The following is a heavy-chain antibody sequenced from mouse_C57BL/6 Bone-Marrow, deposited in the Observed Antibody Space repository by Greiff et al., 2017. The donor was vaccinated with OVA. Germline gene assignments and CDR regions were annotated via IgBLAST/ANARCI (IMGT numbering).Heavy chain of an antibody. J-gene: IGHJ4*01. Sequence: EVQGVESGGGLVKPGGSLKLSCAASGFTFSDYGMHWVRQAPEKGLEWVAYISSGSSTTYYADTVKGRSTISRDNAKNTLFLQMTSLRSEDTAMYYCARGRRYYAMDYWGQGTSVTVSS. CDR1: GFTFSDYG. CDR2: ISSGSSTT. V-gene: IGHV5-17*01. CDR3: ARGRRYYAMDY.